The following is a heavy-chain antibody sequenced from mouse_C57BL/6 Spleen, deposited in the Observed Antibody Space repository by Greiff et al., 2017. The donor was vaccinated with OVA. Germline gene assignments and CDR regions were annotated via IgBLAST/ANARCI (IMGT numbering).Heavy chain of an antibody. CDR1: GYSFTDYN. CDR3: ARERTTVEPRRWFAY. CDR2: INPNYGTT. Sequence: LVESGPELVKPGASVKISCKASGYSFTDYNMNWVKQSNGKSLEWIGVINPNYGTTSYNQKFKGKATLTVDQSSSTAYMQLNSLTSEDSAVYYCARERTTVEPRRWFAYWGQGTLVTVSA. J-gene: IGHJ3*01. V-gene: IGHV1-39*01. D-gene: IGHD1-1*01.